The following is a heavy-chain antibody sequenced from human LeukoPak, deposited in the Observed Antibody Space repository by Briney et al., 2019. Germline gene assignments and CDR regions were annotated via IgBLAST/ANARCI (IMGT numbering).Heavy chain of an antibody. CDR1: GVSISSGDYY. CDR2: MYSSAIT. Sequence: PSETLSLTCTVSGVSISSGDYYWSWIRQPPGKGLEWIRYMYSSAITYYNPSHKSRANISVDTSKNQFSPKLSPVTAADTAVYYCARPYYYDSRIDPWGQGTLVTVSS. D-gene: IGHD3-22*01. J-gene: IGHJ5*02. CDR3: ARPYYYDSRIDP. V-gene: IGHV4-30-4*01.